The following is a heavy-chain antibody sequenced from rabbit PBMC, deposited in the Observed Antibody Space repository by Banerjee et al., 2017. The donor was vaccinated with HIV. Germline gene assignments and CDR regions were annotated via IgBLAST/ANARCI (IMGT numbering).Heavy chain of an antibody. D-gene: IGHD2-1*01. CDR2: IYTSSGNS. V-gene: IGHV1S40*01. J-gene: IGHJ6*01. CDR1: GFSFSTGYD. Sequence: QSLEVSGGDVAKPGTSLTLTCTASGFSFSTGYDMCWVRQAPGKGLEWIACIYTSSGNSYYASWAKGRFTISKTSSTTVTLQMTSLTAADTATYFCARGDMGYSYDDYGEGYYYGMDLRGPGTLVTVS. CDR3: ARGDMGYSYDDYGEGYYYGMDL.